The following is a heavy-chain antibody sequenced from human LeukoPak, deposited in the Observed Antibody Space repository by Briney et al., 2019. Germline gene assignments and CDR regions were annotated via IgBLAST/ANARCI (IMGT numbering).Heavy chain of an antibody. CDR1: GYTFTSYY. D-gene: IGHD2-15*01. CDR2: INPYSGGT. J-gene: IGHJ6*03. V-gene: IGHV1-2*02. Sequence: ASVKVSCKASGYTFTSYYMHWVRQAPGQGLEWMGWINPYSGGTNYAQKFQGRVTITTDKSTSTAYMELRSLRSEDTAVYYCARGNVVVVDANGRGDYYYYIDVWGKGTPVTISS. CDR3: ARGNVVVVDANGRGDYYYYIDV.